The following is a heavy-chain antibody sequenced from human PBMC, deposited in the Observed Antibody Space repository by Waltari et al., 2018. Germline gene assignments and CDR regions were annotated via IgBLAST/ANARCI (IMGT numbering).Heavy chain of an antibody. J-gene: IGHJ5*02. CDR1: GYTFSIYG. Sequence: QVQLVQSGAEVKKPGASVKVSCKTSGYTFSIYGLHWVRQAPGQGLEWMGWINAAHGSTKYSQKFQGILTITRDTSASTIYMELSSLRSEDTAMYYCARDSDYYDSSGYGNWFDPWGQGTLVTVSS. D-gene: IGHD3-22*01. V-gene: IGHV1-3*01. CDR3: ARDSDYYDSSGYGNWFDP. CDR2: INAAHGST.